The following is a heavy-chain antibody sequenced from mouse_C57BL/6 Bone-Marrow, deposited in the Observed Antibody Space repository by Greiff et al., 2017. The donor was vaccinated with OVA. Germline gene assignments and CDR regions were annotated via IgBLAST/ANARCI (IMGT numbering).Heavy chain of an antibody. CDR3: ARENYSNYLDY. V-gene: IGHV1-69*01. D-gene: IGHD2-5*01. J-gene: IGHJ2*01. CDR1: GYTFTSYW. CDR2: IDPFDSYT. Sequence: QVQLQQPGAELVMPGASVKLSCKASGYTFTSYWMHWVKQRPGQGLEWIGEIDPFDSYTNYNQKFKGKSTLTVDKSSSTAYMQLSSLTSEDSAVYYCARENYSNYLDYWGQGTTLTVSS.